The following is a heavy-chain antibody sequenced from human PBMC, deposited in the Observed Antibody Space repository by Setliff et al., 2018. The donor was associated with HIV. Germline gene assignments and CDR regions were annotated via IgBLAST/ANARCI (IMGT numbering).Heavy chain of an antibody. D-gene: IGHD2-2*02. CDR3: LLPAAIFDLGADAFDI. Sequence: VASVKVSCKASGYTFTSYGISWLRQAPGQGLEWMGWISGYNGDTHSTQKFQGRVTMTTDTSTNTAYMELSSLRSEDMPEDSGLLPAAIFDLGADAFDIWGQGTMVTVSS. CDR1: GYTFTSYG. V-gene: IGHV1-18*03. J-gene: IGHJ3*02. CDR2: ISGYNGDT.